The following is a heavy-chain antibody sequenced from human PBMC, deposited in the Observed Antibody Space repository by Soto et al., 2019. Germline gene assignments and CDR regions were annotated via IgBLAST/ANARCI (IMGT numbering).Heavy chain of an antibody. J-gene: IGHJ4*02. Sequence: GGSLRLSCAASGFTFDDYAMHWVRQAPGKGLEWVSGISWNSGSIGYADSVKGRFTISRDNAKNSLYLQMNSLRAEDTALYYCAKGGLREEIYYFDYWGQGTLVTVSS. CDR1: GFTFDDYA. V-gene: IGHV3-9*01. CDR2: ISWNSGSI. CDR3: AKGGLREEIYYFDY. D-gene: IGHD1-26*01.